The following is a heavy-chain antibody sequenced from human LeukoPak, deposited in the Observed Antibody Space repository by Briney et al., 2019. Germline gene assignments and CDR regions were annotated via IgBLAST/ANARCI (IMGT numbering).Heavy chain of an antibody. D-gene: IGHD6-19*01. V-gene: IGHV3-23*01. CDR3: ARPRDSSGWYGGAFDI. J-gene: IGHJ3*02. CDR2: LSGSGGST. CDR1: GFTFSSYA. Sequence: AGGSLRLSCAASGFTFSSYAMSWVRQAPGKGLEWVSALSGSGGSTYHADSVKGRFTISRDNSKNTLYLQMNSLRAEDTAVYYCARPRDSSGWYGGAFDIWGQGTMVTVSS.